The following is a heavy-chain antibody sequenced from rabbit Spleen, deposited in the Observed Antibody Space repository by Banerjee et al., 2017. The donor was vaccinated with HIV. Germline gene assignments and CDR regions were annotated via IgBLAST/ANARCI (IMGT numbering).Heavy chain of an antibody. Sequence: QEQLVESGGGLVRPEGSLKLSCTASGFSFSNKAVMCWVRQAPGKGLQWIACINAVTGKAVYGTWAKGRLTFSKPSSTTVTLQMPSLTAADTATYFCAGDLDGVIGWNFGWWGQGTLVTVS. CDR2: INAVTGKA. J-gene: IGHJ4*01. V-gene: IGHV1S45*01. CDR3: AGDLDGVIGWNFGW. CDR1: GFSFSNKAV. D-gene: IGHD1-1*01.